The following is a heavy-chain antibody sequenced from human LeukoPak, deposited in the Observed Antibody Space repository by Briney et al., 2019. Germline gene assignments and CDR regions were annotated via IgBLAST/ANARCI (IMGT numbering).Heavy chain of an antibody. Sequence: ASVKVSCKASGYTFRSYGISWVRQAPGQGLEWMGWVSAYNGNTNYAQNLQGRVTMTTDTSTSTAYLELRSLRSDDTAVYYCARANVYTSMDFDYWGQGTLVTVSS. J-gene: IGHJ4*02. CDR1: GYTFRSYG. CDR2: VSAYNGNT. CDR3: ARANVYTSMDFDY. D-gene: IGHD5-18*01. V-gene: IGHV1-18*01.